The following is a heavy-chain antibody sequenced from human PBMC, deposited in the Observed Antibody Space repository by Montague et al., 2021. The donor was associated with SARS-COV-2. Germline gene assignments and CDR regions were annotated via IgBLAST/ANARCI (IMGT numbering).Heavy chain of an antibody. V-gene: IGHV3-48*03. J-gene: IGHJ3*02. CDR3: TRDYRSIVGDGLDI. Sequence: SLRLSCAGALFTFSRCTLAWIRRTPVWSPESIPYSITSADTTSYAGSVTGRFTISRDNGKNSLYLQMNSLRVEDTAVYYCTRDYRSIVGDGLDIWGQGTKVTVSS. CDR1: LFTFSRCT. D-gene: IGHD3-16*02. CDR2: SITSADTT.